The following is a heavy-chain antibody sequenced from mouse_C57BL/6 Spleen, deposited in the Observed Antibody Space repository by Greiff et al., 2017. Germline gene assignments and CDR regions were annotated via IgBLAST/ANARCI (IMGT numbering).Heavy chain of an antibody. V-gene: IGHV1-55*01. J-gene: IGHJ2*01. D-gene: IGHD2-3*01. CDR3: AREDGYYYYFDY. CDR1: GYTFTSYW. CDR2: FYPGSGST. Sequence: QVQLQQPGAELVKPGASVKMSCKASGYTFTSYWITWVKQRPGQGLEWIGDFYPGSGSTNYNEKFKSKATLTVDTSSSTAYMQLSSLTSEDSAVYYCAREDGYYYYFDYWGQGTTLTVSS.